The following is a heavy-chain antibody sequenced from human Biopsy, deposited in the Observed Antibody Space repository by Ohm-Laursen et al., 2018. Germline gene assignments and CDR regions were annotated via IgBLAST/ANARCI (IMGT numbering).Heavy chain of an antibody. CDR3: ARGMRTTGWPYFDY. CDR2: IYSDGNT. J-gene: IGHJ4*02. Sequence: SQTLSLTCTLSGYSIIPSGPENWSWIRQPPGQGLQYIGFIYSDGNTNYNPSLRSRVTMSVDTSKNQFSLRLNSVTAADTAVYCCARGMRTTGWPYFDYWGQGILVTVSS. D-gene: IGHD2/OR15-2a*01. V-gene: IGHV4-61*01. CDR1: GYSIIPSGPEN.